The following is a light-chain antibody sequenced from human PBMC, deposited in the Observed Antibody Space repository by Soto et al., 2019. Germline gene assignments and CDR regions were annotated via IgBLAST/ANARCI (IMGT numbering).Light chain of an antibody. J-gene: IGKJ4*01. CDR2: EAS. V-gene: IGKV3-11*01. Sequence: EIVLTQSPVTLSLSLGERATLSCRASQSVDTHVAWYQQKPGQAPRLLIYEASIRATGIPARFSGSGSGTDFTLTINSLEPEDFAVYYCLQRRLWLTFGEGTKVEIK. CDR1: QSVDTH. CDR3: LQRRLWLT.